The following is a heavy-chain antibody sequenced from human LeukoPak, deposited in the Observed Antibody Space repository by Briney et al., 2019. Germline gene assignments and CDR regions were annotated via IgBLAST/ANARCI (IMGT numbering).Heavy chain of an antibody. D-gene: IGHD6-13*01. CDR3: AKTRPLDSSSWSHGDY. CDR1: GFTFSSYA. J-gene: IGHJ4*02. CDR2: ISGSGDST. V-gene: IGHV3-23*01. Sequence: GGSLRLSCAASGFTFSSYAMSWVRQAPGKGLEWVSAISGSGDSTYYGDSVKGRFTISRDDSKNTLYLQMNSLRAEDTAVYYCAKTRPLDSSSWSHGDYWGQGTLVTVSS.